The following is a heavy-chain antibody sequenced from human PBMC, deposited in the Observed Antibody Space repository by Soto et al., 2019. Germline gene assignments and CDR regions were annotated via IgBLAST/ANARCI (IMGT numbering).Heavy chain of an antibody. J-gene: IGHJ4*02. CDR1: GGSISSSGYY. Sequence: QLQLQESGPGLVKPSETLSLTCTVSGGSISSSGYYWGWIRQPPGKGLEWIGSIYYSGDTYFYPSLMSRVTISVDTSKNQFSLKLSSVTAADTAMYYCVRGGRYYMQETYYFDYWGQGTLVTVSS. V-gene: IGHV4-39*01. D-gene: IGHD3-10*01. CDR3: VRGGRYYMQETYYFDY. CDR2: IYYSGDT.